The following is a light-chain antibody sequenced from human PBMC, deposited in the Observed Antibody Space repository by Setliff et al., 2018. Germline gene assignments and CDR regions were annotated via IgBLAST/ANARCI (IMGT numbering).Light chain of an antibody. Sequence: QSALAQPASVSGSPGQSITISCTGTRRDIGSYNFVSWYQQHPGKAPRLMIYDVNNRPSGVSDRFSGSKSGNTASLTISGLQAEDESDYYCSSFSSSSTVLFGGGTKVTVL. V-gene: IGLV2-14*01. CDR3: SSFSSSSTVL. CDR2: DVN. J-gene: IGLJ2*01. CDR1: RRDIGSYNF.